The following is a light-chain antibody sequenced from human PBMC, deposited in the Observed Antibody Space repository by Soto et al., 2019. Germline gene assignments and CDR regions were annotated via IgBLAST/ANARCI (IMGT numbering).Light chain of an antibody. CDR3: QQYNNWPPYT. Sequence: EIVMTQSPATLSVSPGERATLSCRASQSVSSNLAWYQQKPGQAPRLLIYCASTRATGIPARFSGSESGTEFTRTIGSLQSEDFAVYYRQQYNNWPPYTFGQGTKLDIK. CDR2: CAS. CDR1: QSVSSN. V-gene: IGKV3-15*01. J-gene: IGKJ2*01.